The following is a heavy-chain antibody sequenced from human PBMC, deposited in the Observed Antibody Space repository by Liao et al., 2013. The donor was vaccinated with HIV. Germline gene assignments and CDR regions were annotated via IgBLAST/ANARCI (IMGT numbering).Heavy chain of an antibody. D-gene: IGHD5-12*01. CDR2: TYYTGSI. Sequence: QLQESGPGLVKPSQTLSLTCSVSGDSITSGDYYWSWVRQPPGKGLEWIGSTYYTGSIYYSASLKRRVTISLDTSKNQFSLRLTSVTAADTAVYYCARGYAYWYFDLWGRGTHVTVSS. V-gene: IGHV4-30-4*08. CDR1: GDSITSGDYY. J-gene: IGHJ2*01. CDR3: ARGYAYWYFDL.